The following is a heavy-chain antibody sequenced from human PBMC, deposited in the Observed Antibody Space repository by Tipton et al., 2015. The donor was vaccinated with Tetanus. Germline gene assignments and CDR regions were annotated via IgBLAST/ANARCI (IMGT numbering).Heavy chain of an antibody. J-gene: IGHJ5*02. CDR3: TAESARGNNRFDP. CDR2: ISNRGNS. Sequence: TLSLTCTVSGGSINTGDFLWTWIRQHPRTGLEWIGYISNRGNSYSNPSLKGRVSLSVDKSASQFSLRLTSVTSADSAVYYCTAESARGNNRFDPWGQGVLV. V-gene: IGHV4-31*03. CDR1: GGSINTGDFL.